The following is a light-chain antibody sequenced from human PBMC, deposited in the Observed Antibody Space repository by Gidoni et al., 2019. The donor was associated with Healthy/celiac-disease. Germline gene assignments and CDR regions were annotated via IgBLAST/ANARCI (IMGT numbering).Light chain of an antibody. J-gene: IGKJ4*01. Sequence: ELLMTHSPATLSVSPGERATLSCRASQSVSSNLAWYQQKPGQAPRLLIYGASTRATGIPARFSGSGSGTEFTLTISSLQSEDFAVYYCQQYNNWPQTFGEGTKVEIK. CDR3: QQYNNWPQT. V-gene: IGKV3-15*01. CDR2: GAS. CDR1: QSVSSN.